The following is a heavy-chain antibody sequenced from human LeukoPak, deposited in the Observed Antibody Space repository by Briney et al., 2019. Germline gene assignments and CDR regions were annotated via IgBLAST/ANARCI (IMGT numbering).Heavy chain of an antibody. CDR2: ISWNSGYI. Sequence: GGSLRPSCAASGFTFDDYAMHWVRQGPGKGLEWVSGISWNSGYIGYADSVKGRFTISRDNAKNSLYLQMNSLTAEDTALYYCAKDPHYNTLSGYFDYWGQGTLVTVSS. V-gene: IGHV3-9*01. CDR1: GFTFDDYA. D-gene: IGHD3-10*01. J-gene: IGHJ4*02. CDR3: AKDPHYNTLSGYFDY.